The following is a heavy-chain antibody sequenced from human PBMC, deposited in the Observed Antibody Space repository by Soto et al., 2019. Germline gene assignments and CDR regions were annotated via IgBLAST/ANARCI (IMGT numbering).Heavy chain of an antibody. V-gene: IGHV3-30-3*01. J-gene: IGHJ6*02. CDR1: GFTFSSYA. D-gene: IGHD2-2*01. Sequence: QVQLVESGGGVVQPGRSLRLSCAASGFTFSSYAMHWVRQAPGKGLEWVAVISYDGSNKYYADSAKGRFTISRDNSKNTLYLQMNSLRAEDTAVYYCARAVLVPAAIVYYYGMDVWGQGTTVTVSS. CDR2: ISYDGSNK. CDR3: ARAVLVPAAIVYYYGMDV.